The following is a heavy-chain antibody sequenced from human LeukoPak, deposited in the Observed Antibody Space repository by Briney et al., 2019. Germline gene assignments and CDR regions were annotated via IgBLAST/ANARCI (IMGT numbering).Heavy chain of an antibody. J-gene: IGHJ3*02. CDR3: ARLRGGGSNNAFDI. V-gene: IGHV4-59*01. CDR2: IYYSGST. CDR1: GGSISSYY. D-gene: IGHD1-26*01. Sequence: SETLSLTCTVSGGSISSYYWSWIRQPPGKGLEWIGYIYYSGSTNYNPSLKSRVTISVDTSKNQFSLKLSSVTAADTAVYYCARLRGGGSNNAFDIWGQGTMVTVSS.